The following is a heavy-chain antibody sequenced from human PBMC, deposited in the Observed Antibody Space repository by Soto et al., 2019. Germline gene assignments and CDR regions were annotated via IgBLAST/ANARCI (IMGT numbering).Heavy chain of an antibody. Sequence: QVHLVQSGPEVKKPGASVKVSCRASGYTFSTYGFSWVRQAPGQGLEWMGWIGAYNDDTKYAQNFRGRITMTTDTSTTTAYMELRSLRSDDTAVYFCARGWKGAEGFDPWGQGTLVIVSS. V-gene: IGHV1-18*01. J-gene: IGHJ5*02. CDR1: GYTFSTYG. CDR3: ARGWKGAEGFDP. D-gene: IGHD1-1*01. CDR2: IGAYNDDT.